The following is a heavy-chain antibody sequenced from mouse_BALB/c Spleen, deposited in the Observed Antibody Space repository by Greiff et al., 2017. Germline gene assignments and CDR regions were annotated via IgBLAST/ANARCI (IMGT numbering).Heavy chain of an antibody. J-gene: IGHJ4*01. CDR3: ARKGPYYAMDY. CDR1: GYTFTNYW. V-gene: IGHV1-63*02. Sequence: VKLMESGAELVRPGTSVKISCKASGYTFTNYWLGWVKQRPGHGLEWIGDIYPGGGYTNYNEKFKGKATLTADTSSSTAYMQLSSLTSEDSAVYFCARKGPYYAMDYWGQGTSVTVSS. CDR2: IYPGGGYT.